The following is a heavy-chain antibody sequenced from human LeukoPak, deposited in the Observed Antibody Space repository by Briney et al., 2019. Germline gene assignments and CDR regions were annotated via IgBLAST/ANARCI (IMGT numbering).Heavy chain of an antibody. CDR2: INDLGTST. V-gene: IGHV3-74*01. Sequence: GGSLRLSCAASGFTFSNYWMHWVRQVPGKGLVWVSRINDLGTSTNYADSVRGRFTISRDDAKNTLYLQMNSLRDEDTAVYYCARGGGAYSFDYWGRGTLVTVSS. CDR1: GFTFSNYW. CDR3: ARGGGAYSFDY. J-gene: IGHJ4*02. D-gene: IGHD3-10*01.